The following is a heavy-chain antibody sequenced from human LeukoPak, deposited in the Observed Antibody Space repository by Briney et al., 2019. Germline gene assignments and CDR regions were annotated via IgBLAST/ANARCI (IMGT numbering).Heavy chain of an antibody. Sequence: PGGSLRLSCAASGFTFSSFSMNWVRQTPGKGLERVSSISGSSSYMSYADSVKGRFTISRDNAKNSLYLQMNSLRAEDTAVYYCARFLRATLGKYWGQGILVTVSS. CDR2: ISGSSSYM. CDR1: GFTFSSFS. D-gene: IGHD1-26*01. CDR3: ARFLRATLGKY. V-gene: IGHV3-21*06. J-gene: IGHJ4*02.